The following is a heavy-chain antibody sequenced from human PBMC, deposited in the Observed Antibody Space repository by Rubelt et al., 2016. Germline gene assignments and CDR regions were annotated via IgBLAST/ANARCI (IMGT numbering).Heavy chain of an antibody. CDR1: GGSFSGYY. D-gene: IGHD2-2*01. J-gene: IGHJ6*03. Sequence: QVQLQQWGAGLLKPSETLSLTCAVYGGSFSGYYWSWIRQPPGKGLEWIGEINHSGSTNYNPALKSRVTISVDTSKNQCSLKLSSVTAADTAVYYCARGRGYCSSTSCPGYYYYMDVWGKGTTVTVSS. V-gene: IGHV4-34*01. CDR2: INHSGST. CDR3: ARGRGYCSSTSCPGYYYYMDV.